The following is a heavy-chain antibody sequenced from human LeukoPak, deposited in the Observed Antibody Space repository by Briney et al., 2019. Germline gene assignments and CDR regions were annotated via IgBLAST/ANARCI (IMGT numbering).Heavy chain of an antibody. D-gene: IGHD4-17*01. Sequence: SVKVSCKASGGTFSSYAISWVRQAPGQGLEWMGGIIPIFGTANYAQKFQGRVTITADESTSTAYTELSSLRSEDTAVYYCARAPNYGDYEWFDPWGQGTLVTVSS. J-gene: IGHJ5*02. CDR3: ARAPNYGDYEWFDP. CDR1: GGTFSSYA. V-gene: IGHV1-69*01. CDR2: IIPIFGTA.